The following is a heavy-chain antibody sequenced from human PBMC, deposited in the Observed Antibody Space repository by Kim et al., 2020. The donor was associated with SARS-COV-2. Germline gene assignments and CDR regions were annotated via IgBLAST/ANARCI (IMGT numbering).Heavy chain of an antibody. CDR3: AKNPGYENMVRGVPPARYGMDV. CDR2: IYHSGST. CDR1: GGSISSSNW. Sequence: SETLSLTCAVSGGSISSSNWWSWVRQPPGKGLEWIGEIYHSGSTNYNPSLKSRVTISVDKSKNQFSLKLSSVTAADTAVYYCAKNPGYENMVRGVPPARYGMDVWGQGTTVTVSS. J-gene: IGHJ6*02. V-gene: IGHV4-4*02. D-gene: IGHD3-10*01.